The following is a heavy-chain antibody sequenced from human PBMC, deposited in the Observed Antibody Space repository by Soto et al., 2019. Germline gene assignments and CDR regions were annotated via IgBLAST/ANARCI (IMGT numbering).Heavy chain of an antibody. CDR2: IGSSSTNT. V-gene: IGHV3-11*06. J-gene: IGHJ4*02. D-gene: IGHD6-19*01. CDR3: ASDGGSIGGWFGRKFDS. Sequence: PGGSVRLSCAASGFTFSDYYMSWIRQAPGKGLEWVSYIGSSSTNTKYADSVKGRCTISRDNAKNSLYLQMNSLPAEDTAVYYCASDGGSIGGWFGRKFDSWGQGTQVTVSS. CDR1: GFTFSDYY.